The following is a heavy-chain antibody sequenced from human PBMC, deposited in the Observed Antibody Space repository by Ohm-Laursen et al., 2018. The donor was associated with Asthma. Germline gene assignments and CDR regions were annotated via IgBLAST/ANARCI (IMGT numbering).Heavy chain of an antibody. V-gene: IGHV1-3*01. CDR3: ARVGGSPRTLDY. D-gene: IGHD1-26*01. CDR2: INAGNGNT. CDR1: GYTFTSYA. Sequence: ASVKVSCNVSGYTFTSYAMHWVRQAPGQRLEWMGWINAGNGNTKYSQKFQGRVTITRDTSASTAYMELSSLRSEDTAVYYCARVGGSPRTLDYWGQGTLVTVSS. J-gene: IGHJ4*02.